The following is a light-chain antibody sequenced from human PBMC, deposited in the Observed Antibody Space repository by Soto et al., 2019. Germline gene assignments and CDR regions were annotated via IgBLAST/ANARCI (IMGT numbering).Light chain of an antibody. J-gene: IGLJ2*01. V-gene: IGLV2-23*03. Sequence: QSALTQPASVSGSPGRSITISCTGTSSDVGSYNLVSWYQQHPGKAPKLMIYEGSKRPSGVSNRFSGSKSGNTAYLTIAGLQAEDEADYYCCSYAGSRTFVFGGGTKLTVL. CDR2: EGS. CDR3: CSYAGSRTFV. CDR1: SSDVGSYNL.